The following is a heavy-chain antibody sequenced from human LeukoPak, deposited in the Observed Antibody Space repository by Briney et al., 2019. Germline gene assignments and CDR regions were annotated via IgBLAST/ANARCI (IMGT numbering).Heavy chain of an antibody. CDR2: MNPNSGNT. J-gene: IGHJ4*02. CDR1: GYTFTSYD. CDR3: ARPTGYGSGSYVSY. V-gene: IGHV1-8*03. Sequence: ASVKVSCKASGYTFTSYDINWVRQATGQGLEWMGWMNPNSGNTGYAQKFQGRVTITRNTSISTAYMELSSLRSEDTAVYYCARPTGYGSGSYVSYWGQGTLVTVSS. D-gene: IGHD3-10*01.